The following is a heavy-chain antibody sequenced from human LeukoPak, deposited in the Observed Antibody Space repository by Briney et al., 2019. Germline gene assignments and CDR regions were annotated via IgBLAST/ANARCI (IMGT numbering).Heavy chain of an antibody. D-gene: IGHD5-12*01. J-gene: IGHJ4*02. Sequence: ASVKVSCKASGGTFSSYAISWVRQAPGQGLEWMGGIIPIFGTANYAQKFQGRVKITADESTSTAYMELSSLRSEDTAVYYCARGRIVAISLDYWGQGTLVTVSS. CDR1: GGTFSSYA. V-gene: IGHV1-69*13. CDR3: ARGRIVAISLDY. CDR2: IIPIFGTA.